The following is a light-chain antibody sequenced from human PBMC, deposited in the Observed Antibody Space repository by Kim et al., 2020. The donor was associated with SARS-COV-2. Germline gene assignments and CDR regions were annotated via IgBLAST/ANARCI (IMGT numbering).Light chain of an antibody. CDR1: SSAVGGYTF. CDR3: SSYTSSATYVV. CDR2: DVS. Sequence: QSITIACSGTSSAVGGYTFVCWHQQQPGKAPKLLIFDVSYRPSGVSNRFSGSKSGNTASLTISGLQAEDEAHYYCSSYTSSATYVVFGGGTQLTVL. V-gene: IGLV2-14*03. J-gene: IGLJ2*01.